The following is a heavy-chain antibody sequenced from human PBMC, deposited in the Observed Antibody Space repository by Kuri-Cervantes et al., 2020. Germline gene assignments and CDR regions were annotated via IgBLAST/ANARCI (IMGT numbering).Heavy chain of an antibody. CDR3: AIPIGGSYGEEI. J-gene: IGHJ3*02. V-gene: IGHV3-21*04. CDR1: GFTFSSYT. Sequence: GGSLRLSCAASGFTFSSYTTNWVRQAAGKGLEWVSSISSSSNYIYYADSVKGRFTISRDNAKNSLYLQMNSLRAEDTAVYYCAIPIGGSYGEEIWGQGTMVTVSS. D-gene: IGHD1-26*01. CDR2: ISSSSNYI.